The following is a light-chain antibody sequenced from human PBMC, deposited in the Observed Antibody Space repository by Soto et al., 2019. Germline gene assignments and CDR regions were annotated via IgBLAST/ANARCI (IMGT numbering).Light chain of an antibody. J-gene: IGKJ1*01. CDR1: QSVSLS. V-gene: IGKV3-15*01. Sequence: EIVLRQSPATLSVSLGDSATLSCRASQSVSLSLAWYQMRPGQPPRLLIYGASTRATDIPARFSGSGSGTDFTLTISSLQSEDFAVYFCQQYHIWPSWTFGQGTKVELK. CDR3: QQYHIWPSWT. CDR2: GAS.